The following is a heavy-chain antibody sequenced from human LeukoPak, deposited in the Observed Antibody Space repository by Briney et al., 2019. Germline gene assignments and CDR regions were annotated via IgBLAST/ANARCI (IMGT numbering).Heavy chain of an antibody. J-gene: IGHJ6*03. CDR3: ARALKEWLLFPQDYYYMDV. V-gene: IGHV4-4*07. CDR2: IYTSGST. D-gene: IGHD3-3*01. CDR1: GGSISSYY. Sequence: SETLSLTCTVSGGSISSYYWSWIRQPAGKGLEWIGRIYTSGSTNYNPSLKSRVTMSVDTSKNQLSLKLSSVTAADTAVYYCARALKEWLLFPQDYYYMDVWGKGTTVTVSS.